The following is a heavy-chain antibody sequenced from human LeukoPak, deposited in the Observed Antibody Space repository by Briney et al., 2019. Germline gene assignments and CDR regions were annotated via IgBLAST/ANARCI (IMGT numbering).Heavy chain of an antibody. CDR2: ITSNSSYI. V-gene: IGHV3-21*01. CDR3: ARDPYSGSYGDYYYYYMDV. J-gene: IGHJ6*03. CDR1: GFTFSTYN. Sequence: GGSLRLSCAASGFTFSTYNMNWVRQAPGKGLEWLSSITSNSSYIYYADSVKGRFTISRDNAKNSLYLQMNSLRDEDTAVYYCARDPYSGSYGDYYYYYMDVWGKGTTVTVSS. D-gene: IGHD1-26*01.